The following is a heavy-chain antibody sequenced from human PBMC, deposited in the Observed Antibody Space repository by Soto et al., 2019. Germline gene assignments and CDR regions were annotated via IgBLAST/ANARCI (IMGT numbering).Heavy chain of an antibody. CDR3: VSYTAYCSSTSCYSNYFDY. Sequence: GGSLRLSCSASGFTFSSYAMHWVRQAPGKGLEYVSAISSNGGSTYYADSVKGRFTISRDNSKNTLYLQMSSLRAEDTAVYYCVSYTAYCSSTSCYSNYFDYWGQGTLVTVSS. CDR1: GFTFSSYA. D-gene: IGHD2-2*01. V-gene: IGHV3-64D*06. J-gene: IGHJ4*02. CDR2: ISSNGGST.